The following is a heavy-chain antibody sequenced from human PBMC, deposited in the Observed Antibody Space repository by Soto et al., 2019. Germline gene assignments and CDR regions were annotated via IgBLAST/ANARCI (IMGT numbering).Heavy chain of an antibody. Sequence: GGSLRLSCAASGFTFSSYWMSWVRQAPGKGLEWVANIKQDGSEKYYVDSVKGRFTISRDNAKNSLYLQMNSLRAEDTAVYYCARADRRWLRLHYDYWGQGTLVTVSS. D-gene: IGHD5-12*01. CDR2: IKQDGSEK. V-gene: IGHV3-7*01. J-gene: IGHJ4*02. CDR1: GFTFSSYW. CDR3: ARADRRWLRLHYDY.